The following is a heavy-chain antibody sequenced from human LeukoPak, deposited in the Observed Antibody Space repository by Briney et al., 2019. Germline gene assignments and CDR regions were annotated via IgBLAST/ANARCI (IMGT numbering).Heavy chain of an antibody. J-gene: IGHJ4*02. Sequence: PGGSLRLSCTASGSTFSSYEMNWVRQAPGKGLEWVSYISSSGSTIYYADSVKGRFTISRDNAKNSLYLQMNSLRAEDTAVYYCASDLSMIPYYWGQGTLVTVSS. CDR3: ASDLSMIPYY. CDR2: ISSSGSTI. D-gene: IGHD3-22*01. V-gene: IGHV3-48*03. CDR1: GSTFSSYE.